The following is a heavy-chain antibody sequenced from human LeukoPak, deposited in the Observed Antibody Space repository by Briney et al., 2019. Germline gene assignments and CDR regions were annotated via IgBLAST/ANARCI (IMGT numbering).Heavy chain of an antibody. Sequence: GESLKISCKGSGYSFTSYXXXXXXQMXXXXXXXXXXXYPGDXDTRYSPSXXXXXXXXADKSISTAYLQWSSLKASDSAMYYCATNTMFRGIHAFDIWGQGTMVTVSS. V-gene: IGHV5-51*01. CDR3: ATNTMFRGIHAFDI. CDR2: XYPGDXDT. D-gene: IGHD3-10*01. J-gene: IGHJ3*02. CDR1: GYSFTSYX.